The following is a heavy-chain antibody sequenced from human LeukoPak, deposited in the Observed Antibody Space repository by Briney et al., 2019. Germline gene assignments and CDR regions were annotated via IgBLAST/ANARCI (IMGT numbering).Heavy chain of an antibody. CDR3: ARDGAWQWLNYFDY. D-gene: IGHD6-19*01. Sequence: PGRSLRLSCAASGFTFSSYAMHWVRQAPGKGLEWVAVISYDGSNKYYADSVKGRFTISRDNSKNTLYLQMNSLRAEDTAVYYCARDGAWQWLNYFDYWGQGTLDTVSS. J-gene: IGHJ4*02. V-gene: IGHV3-30-3*01. CDR1: GFTFSSYA. CDR2: ISYDGSNK.